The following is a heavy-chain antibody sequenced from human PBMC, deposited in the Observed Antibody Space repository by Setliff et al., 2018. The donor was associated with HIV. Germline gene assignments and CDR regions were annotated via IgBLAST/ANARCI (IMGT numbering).Heavy chain of an antibody. CDR3: VRDGNVGWNDLDH. J-gene: IGHJ4*02. D-gene: IGHD1-1*01. Sequence: PGGSLRLSCAASGFTFTNYAMSWVRQAPGKGLEWISVISGSGGDTFYADSVRGRFTVSRDNSKNTLYLQMNRLRVEDTAIYFCVRDGNVGWNDLDHWGQGTLVTAPQ. CDR1: GFTFTNYA. V-gene: IGHV3-23*01. CDR2: ISGSGGDT.